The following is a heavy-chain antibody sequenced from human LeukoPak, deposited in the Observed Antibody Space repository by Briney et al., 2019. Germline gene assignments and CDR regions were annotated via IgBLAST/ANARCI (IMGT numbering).Heavy chain of an antibody. D-gene: IGHD1-26*01. CDR1: GFSVTTNY. Sequence: GGSLRLSCAASGFSVTTNYMTWVRQAPGKGLEWVSTIGASGGNTYHVDSVKGRFTISRDDSKNTLYLQMNSLRADDTAIYYCAKEQIVGATLDYWGQGSLVTVSS. J-gene: IGHJ4*02. CDR2: IGASGGNT. CDR3: AKEQIVGATLDY. V-gene: IGHV3-23*01.